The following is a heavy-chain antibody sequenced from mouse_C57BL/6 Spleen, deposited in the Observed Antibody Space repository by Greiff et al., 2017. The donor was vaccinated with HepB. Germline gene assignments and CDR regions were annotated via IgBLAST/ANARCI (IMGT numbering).Heavy chain of an antibody. CDR2: INPYNGDT. V-gene: IGHV1-20*01. CDR1: GYSFTGYF. J-gene: IGHJ4*01. Sequence: VQLKESGPELVKPGDSVKISCKASGYSFTGYFMNWVMQSHGKSLEWIGRINPYNGDTFYNQKFKGKATLTVDKSSSTAHMELRSLTSEDSAVYYCARTTVEGGYYYAMDYWGQGTSVTVSS. D-gene: IGHD1-1*01. CDR3: ARTTVEGGYYYAMDY.